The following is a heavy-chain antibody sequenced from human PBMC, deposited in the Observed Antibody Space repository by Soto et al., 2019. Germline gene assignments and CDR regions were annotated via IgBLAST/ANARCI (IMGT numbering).Heavy chain of an antibody. CDR3: ARDMGYSGSYLLAY. CDR2: IIPLFGTE. Sequence: SVKVSCKASGGSFSTYAINWLRQAPGQGLEWMGGIIPLFGTENYAQNFQDRFTFTADKSTTTAYMEVRSLRSDDTAVYYCARDMGYSGSYLLAYWGQGTLVTVSS. V-gene: IGHV1-69*06. D-gene: IGHD1-26*01. J-gene: IGHJ4*02. CDR1: GGSFSTYA.